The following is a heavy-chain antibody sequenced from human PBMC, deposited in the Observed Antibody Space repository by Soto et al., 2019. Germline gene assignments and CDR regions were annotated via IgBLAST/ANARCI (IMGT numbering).Heavy chain of an antibody. V-gene: IGHV3-NL1*01. CDR1: GFTFSSYG. D-gene: IGHD6-13*01. CDR3: ARGSGHGIAAAGNSNWFDP. J-gene: IGHJ5*02. Sequence: GGSLRLSCAASGFTFSSYGMHWVRQAPGKGLEWVSVISSSGSNTYYADSVKGRFTISRDNSKNKLFLQMNSLRAEDTAVYYCARGSGHGIAAAGNSNWFDPWGQGTLVTVSS. CDR2: ISSSGSNT.